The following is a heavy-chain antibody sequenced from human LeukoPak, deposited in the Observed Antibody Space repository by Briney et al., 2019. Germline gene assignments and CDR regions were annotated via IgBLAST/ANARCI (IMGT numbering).Heavy chain of an antibody. CDR2: IIPILGIA. V-gene: IGHV1-69*04. CDR3: ARAIFSMGGDNNVCFDY. CDR1: GGTFSSYA. Sequence: SVKVSCKASGGTFSSYAIIWVRQAPGQGLEWMGRIIPILGIANYAQKFQGRVTITAGKSTSTAYMELSSLRSEDTAVYYCARAIFSMGGDNNVCFDYWGQGTLVTVSS. D-gene: IGHD2-21*02. J-gene: IGHJ4*02.